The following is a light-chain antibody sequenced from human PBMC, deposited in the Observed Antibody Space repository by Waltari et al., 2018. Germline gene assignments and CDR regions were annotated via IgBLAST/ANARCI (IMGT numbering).Light chain of an antibody. Sequence: EIVLTQSPATLSLSPGERATLSCRASQSVGSYLAWYQQKPGQAPRLLIYDASNRATGIPARFIGSGSGTDFTLTISSLEPEDFAIYYCQQRSNRPLTFGGGTKVEIK. CDR1: QSVGSY. CDR3: QQRSNRPLT. J-gene: IGKJ4*01. CDR2: DAS. V-gene: IGKV3-11*01.